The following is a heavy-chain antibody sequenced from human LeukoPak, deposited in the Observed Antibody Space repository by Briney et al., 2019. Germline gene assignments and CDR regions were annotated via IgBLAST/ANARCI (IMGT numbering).Heavy chain of an antibody. V-gene: IGHV4-39*01. CDR3: ARRGLLTYFDY. CDR1: GFTFSSYA. CDR2: IYYSGST. Sequence: PGGSLRLSCAASGFTFSSYATSWVRQAPGKGLEWIGSIYYSGSTYYNPSLKSRVTISVDTSKNQFSLKLSSVTAADTAVYYCARRGLLTYFDYWGQGTLVTVSS. J-gene: IGHJ4*02.